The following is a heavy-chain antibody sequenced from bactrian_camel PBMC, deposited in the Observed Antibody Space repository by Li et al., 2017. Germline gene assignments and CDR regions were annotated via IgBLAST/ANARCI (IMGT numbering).Heavy chain of an antibody. CDR1: VLTSDDYA. Sequence: HVQLVESGGGLVQAGGSLRLSCTASVLTSDDYAMAWFRQAPEKEREGVAAIWIGTGDTRYGDSVKGRFTISHDYAKKTVYLQMNSLKVEDTAMYYCAATDGVLAGGWTAPLEWQFKDWGQGTQVTVS. J-gene: IGHJ4*01. D-gene: IGHD6*01. CDR3: AATDGVLAGGWTAPLEWQFKD. CDR2: IWIGTGDT. V-gene: IGHV3S63*01.